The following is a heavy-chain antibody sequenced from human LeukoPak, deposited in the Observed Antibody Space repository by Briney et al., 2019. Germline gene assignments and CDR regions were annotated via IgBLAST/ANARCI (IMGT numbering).Heavy chain of an antibody. CDR3: ARAPRYCSSTSCSLTLDP. V-gene: IGHV1-69*06. D-gene: IGHD2-2*01. CDR1: GGTFISYA. CDR2: IIPIFGTA. Sequence: ASVKVSCKASGGTFISYAISWVRQAPGQGLEWMGGIIPIFGTANYAQKFQGRVTITADKSTSTAYMELSSLRSEDTAVYYCARAPRYCSSTSCSLTLDPWGQGTLVTVSS. J-gene: IGHJ5*02.